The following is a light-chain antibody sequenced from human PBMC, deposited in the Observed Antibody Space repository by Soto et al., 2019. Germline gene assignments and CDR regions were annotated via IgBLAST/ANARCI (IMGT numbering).Light chain of an antibody. Sequence: DILLTQSPSSLSASVGDTVTITCRASQGIGNYLAWYQQNPGKVPKVLIFAASPLQSGVPSRFSGSESGTYFALTISSLQPGDVSTYYSQKYNSAPRFTLGPGTKVDI. CDR2: AAS. CDR1: QGIGNY. CDR3: QKYNSAPRFT. V-gene: IGKV1-27*01. J-gene: IGKJ3*01.